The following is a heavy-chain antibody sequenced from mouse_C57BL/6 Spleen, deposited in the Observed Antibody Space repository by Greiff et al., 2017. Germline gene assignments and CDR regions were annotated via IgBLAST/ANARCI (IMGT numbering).Heavy chain of an antibody. Sequence: EVMLVESGGGLVKPGGSLKLSCAASGFTFTSYAMSWVRQTPEQRLEWVATISDGGSYTYYPDNVKGRYTISRDKAKNTLYLQMSHLKSEDTAMYYYARDWYFDVWGTGTTVTVSS. V-gene: IGHV5-4*01. CDR3: ARDWYFDV. CDR2: ISDGGSYT. CDR1: GFTFTSYA. J-gene: IGHJ1*03.